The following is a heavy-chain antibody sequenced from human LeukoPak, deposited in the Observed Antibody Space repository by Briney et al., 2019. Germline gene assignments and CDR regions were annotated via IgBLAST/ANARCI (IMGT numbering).Heavy chain of an antibody. CDR3: AKDNYYSSSAVIDY. CDR2: LSHDGNNE. V-gene: IGHV3-30*18. J-gene: IGHJ4*02. D-gene: IGHD3-22*01. CDR1: GFTFSSYD. Sequence: GGSLRLSCAASGFTFSSYDMHWVRQAPGKGLEWVAALSHDGNNEFYADSVKGRFTISRDNSKNTLYLQMNSLRAGDTAAFYCAKDNYYSSSAVIDYWGQGTLVTVSS.